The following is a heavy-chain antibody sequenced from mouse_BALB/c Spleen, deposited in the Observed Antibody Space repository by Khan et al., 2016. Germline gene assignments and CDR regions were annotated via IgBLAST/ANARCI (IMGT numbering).Heavy chain of an antibody. V-gene: IGHV1S135*01. J-gene: IGHJ3*01. CDR1: GYSFIDYN. CDR2: IDPYNGGT. CDR3: AKDYYGSSDVSLFAY. Sequence: VQLQQSGPELVKPGASVKVSCKASGYSFIDYNMYWVKQSHGKSLEWIGYIDPYNGGTNYNQKFKDKATLTVDKSSSTAFMHLNSLTSEDSAVYYCAKDYYGSSDVSLFAYWGQGTLVTVSA. D-gene: IGHD1-1*01.